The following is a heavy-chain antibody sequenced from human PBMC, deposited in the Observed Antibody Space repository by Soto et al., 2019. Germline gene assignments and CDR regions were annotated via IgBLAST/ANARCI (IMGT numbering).Heavy chain of an antibody. CDR3: ARHHVRGRTIAGAAEF. J-gene: IGHJ4*02. Sequence: QVQLQQWGAGLLKPSETLSLTCAVYGKSLSGYYWSWIRQPPGKALEWIGEINHSGNTNYNPSPKSRVTISVDASKNQLFLNLSSVTAADTAMYYCARHHVRGRTIAGAAEFWGQGTLVTVSS. D-gene: IGHD1-26*01. CDR2: INHSGNT. CDR1: GKSLSGYY. V-gene: IGHV4-34*01.